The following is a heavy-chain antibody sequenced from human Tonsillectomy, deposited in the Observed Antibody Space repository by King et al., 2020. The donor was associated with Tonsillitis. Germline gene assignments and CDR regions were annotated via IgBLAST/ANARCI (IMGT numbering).Heavy chain of an antibody. V-gene: IGHV3-73*01. CDR1: GFTFSGSA. J-gene: IGHJ4*02. CDR2: IRNKADDYAT. D-gene: IGHD4-11*01. Sequence: VQLVESGGGLVQPGGSLKLSCAASGFTFSGSAIHWVRKASGNGLEWVGRIRNKADDYATAYAASVKGRFTISRDDSKNTAYLQMNSLKTEDTALYYCTRRTVGAARGFDYWGQGTLITVSS. CDR3: TRRTVGAARGFDY.